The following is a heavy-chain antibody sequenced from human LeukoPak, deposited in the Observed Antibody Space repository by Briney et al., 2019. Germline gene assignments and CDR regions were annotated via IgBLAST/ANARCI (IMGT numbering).Heavy chain of an antibody. J-gene: IGHJ4*02. CDR2: ISYDGSNK. D-gene: IGHD1-1*01. CDR3: AKDIANDPYYFDY. Sequence: PGGSLRLSCAASGFTFSSYGMHWVRQAPGKGLEWVAVISYDGSNKYYADSVKGRFTISRDNSKNTLYLQVNSLRAEDTAVYYCAKDIANDPYYFDYWGQGTLVTVSS. CDR1: GFTFSSYG. V-gene: IGHV3-30*18.